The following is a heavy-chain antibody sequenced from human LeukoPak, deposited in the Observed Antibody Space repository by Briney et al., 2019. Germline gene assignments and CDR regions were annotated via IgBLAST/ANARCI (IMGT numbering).Heavy chain of an antibody. J-gene: IGHJ2*01. CDR3: AKDRGEGVQLLSKGGYFDL. V-gene: IGHV3-9*01. CDR2: ISWNSGNL. D-gene: IGHD2-2*01. CDR1: GFTFDDYA. Sequence: GGSLRLSCAASGFTFDDYAMHWVRQAPGKGLEWVSGISWNSGNLGYADSVKGRFTISRDNAKNSLYLHMNSLRAEDTALYYCAKDRGEGVQLLSKGGYFDLWGRGTLV.